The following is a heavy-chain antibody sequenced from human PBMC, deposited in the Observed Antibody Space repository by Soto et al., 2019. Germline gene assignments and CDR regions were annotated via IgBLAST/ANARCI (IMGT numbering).Heavy chain of an antibody. CDR3: AKDRTMIVVNNWFDP. V-gene: IGHV3-23*01. CDR2: ISGSGGST. CDR1: GFTVSSYA. D-gene: IGHD3-22*01. Sequence: GGSLELGCAASGFTVSSYAMSGVRQAPGKGLEWVSAISGSGGSTYYADSVKGRCTISRDNSKNTLYLQMNSLRAEGTAVYYCAKDRTMIVVNNWFDPWGQGTLVTVSS. J-gene: IGHJ5*02.